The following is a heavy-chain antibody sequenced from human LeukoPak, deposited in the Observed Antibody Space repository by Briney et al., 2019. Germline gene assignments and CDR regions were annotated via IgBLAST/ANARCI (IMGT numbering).Heavy chain of an antibody. CDR3: AREYSSSWIFDY. Sequence: GGSLRLSCAASGFTVSSNYMSWVRQAPGKGLEWVSVIYSGGSTYYADSVKGRFTISRDNSKNTLYPQMNSLRAEDTAVYYCAREYSSSWIFDYWGQGTLVTVSS. CDR1: GFTVSSNY. D-gene: IGHD6-13*01. CDR2: IYSGGST. V-gene: IGHV3-66*01. J-gene: IGHJ4*02.